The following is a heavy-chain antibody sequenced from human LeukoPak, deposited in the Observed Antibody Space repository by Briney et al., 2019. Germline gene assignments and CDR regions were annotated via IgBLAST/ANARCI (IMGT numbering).Heavy chain of an antibody. CDR3: ARERRIQLWFYWFDP. J-gene: IGHJ5*02. CDR1: GGSFSGYH. D-gene: IGHD5-18*01. V-gene: IGHV4-34*01. CDR2: INHSGST. Sequence: SETLSLTCAVYGGSFSGYHWSWIRQPPGKGLEWIGEINHSGSTNYNPSLKSRVTISIDTSKNQFSLKLSSVTAADTAVYYCARERRIQLWFYWFDPWGQGTLVTVSS.